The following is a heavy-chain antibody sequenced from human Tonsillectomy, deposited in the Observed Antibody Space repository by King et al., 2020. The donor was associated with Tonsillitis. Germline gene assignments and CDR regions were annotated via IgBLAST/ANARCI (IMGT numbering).Heavy chain of an antibody. D-gene: IGHD1-26*01. J-gene: IGHJ4*02. Sequence: VKLVESGGGLIQPGGSLRLSCAASGFTVSGNYMGWVRQAPGKGLEWVSILYSGGSTYYADSVEGRFTISRDNSKNTRYLQMNSLRAEDTAVYYCARTRYSGTYFEGFDYWGQGTLVTVSS. CDR2: LYSGGST. CDR3: ARTRYSGTYFEGFDY. V-gene: IGHV3-53*01. CDR1: GFTVSGNY.